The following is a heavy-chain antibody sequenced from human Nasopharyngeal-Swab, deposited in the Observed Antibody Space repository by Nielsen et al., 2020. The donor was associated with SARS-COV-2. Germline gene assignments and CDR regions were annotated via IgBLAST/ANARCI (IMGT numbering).Heavy chain of an antibody. CDR3: ARVARVETGSGMEYKHWFFDV. CDR1: GVSISNGNFY. J-gene: IGHJ2*01. Sequence: SETLSLTCSVSGVSISNGNFYWSGIRQSPGKGLDWIGFIAPIVAAFLNPSLQSRSSMSIDTSKDQFSLELSSVTVADSAVYFCARVARVETGSGMEYKHWFFDVWGRGTLVTVSS. V-gene: IGHV4-30-4*01. CDR2: IAPIVAA. D-gene: IGHD7-27*01.